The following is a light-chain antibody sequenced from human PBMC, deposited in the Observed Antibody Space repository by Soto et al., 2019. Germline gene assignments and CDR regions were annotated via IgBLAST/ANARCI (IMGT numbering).Light chain of an antibody. V-gene: IGLV1-47*02. CDR2: INN. CDR3: AAWDDSLSAGV. J-gene: IGLJ2*01. Sequence: QSVLTQPPSASGSPGQSVTISCSGSSSNVGSNYVYWYHQLPGTAPKLLIYINNHRPSGVPDRFSGSKSGTSASLAISGLRSEDEADYYCAAWDDSLSAGVFGGGTKLTVL. CDR1: SSNVGSNY.